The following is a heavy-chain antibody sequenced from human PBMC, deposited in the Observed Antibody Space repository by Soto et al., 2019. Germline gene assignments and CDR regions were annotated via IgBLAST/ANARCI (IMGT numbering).Heavy chain of an antibody. D-gene: IGHD3-3*01. Sequence: ASVKVSCKASGYTLTDYGISWVRQAPGQGLQWMGWITAFNGNTKYAQQFQGRVTMTTDASTSTAYMELRSLESDDTAVYYCARISQSDFWSGYYYFFDYWGQGTLVTVSS. V-gene: IGHV1-18*01. CDR1: GYTLTDYG. CDR2: ITAFNGNT. J-gene: IGHJ4*02. CDR3: ARISQSDFWSGYYYFFDY.